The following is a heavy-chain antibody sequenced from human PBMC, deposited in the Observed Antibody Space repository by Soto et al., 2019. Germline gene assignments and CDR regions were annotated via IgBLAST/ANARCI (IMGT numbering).Heavy chain of an antibody. CDR2: IFSNDEK. J-gene: IGHJ6*02. D-gene: IGHD7-27*01. CDR3: AHPSYSLGTWDYYYGMDV. Sequence: QVTLKESGPVLVKPTETLTLTCTVSGFSLSNARMGVSWIRQPPGKALEWLAHIFSNDEKSYSTSLKSRLTISKDTSKSQVVLTMTNMDPVDTATYYCAHPSYSLGTWDYYYGMDVWGQGTTVTVSS. CDR1: GFSLSNARMG. V-gene: IGHV2-26*01.